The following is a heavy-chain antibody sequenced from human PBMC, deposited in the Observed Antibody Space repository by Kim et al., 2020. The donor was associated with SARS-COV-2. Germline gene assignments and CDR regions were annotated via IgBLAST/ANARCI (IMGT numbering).Heavy chain of an antibody. CDR3: AGDGISGWYQNLDY. Sequence: SETLSLTCTVSGGSISSYYWSWIRQPPGKGLEWIGYIYYSGSTNYNPSLKSRVTISVDTSKNQFSLKLSSVTAADTAVYYCAGDGISGWYQNLDYWGQGSLVTVSS. CDR1: GGSISSYY. CDR2: IYYSGST. J-gene: IGHJ4*02. D-gene: IGHD6-19*01. V-gene: IGHV4-59*13.